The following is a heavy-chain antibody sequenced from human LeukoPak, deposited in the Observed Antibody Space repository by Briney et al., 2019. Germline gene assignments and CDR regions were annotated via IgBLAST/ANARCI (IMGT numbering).Heavy chain of an antibody. J-gene: IGHJ3*02. CDR2: MHYSGST. CDR3: ARDGLWIQNAFDI. CDR1: DGSISSSSYY. D-gene: IGHD5-18*01. Sequence: PSETLSLTCTVSDGSISSSSYYWGWIRQPPGKGLEWIGSMHYSGSTYYNPSLKSRVTISVDTSKNEFPLKLSSVTAADTAVYYCARDGLWIQNAFDIWGQGTMVTVSA. V-gene: IGHV4-39*06.